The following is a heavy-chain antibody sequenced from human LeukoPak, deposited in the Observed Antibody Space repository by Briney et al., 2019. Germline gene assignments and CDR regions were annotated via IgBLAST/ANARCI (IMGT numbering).Heavy chain of an antibody. J-gene: IGHJ4*02. Sequence: SETLSLTCTVSGGSISSSSYYWGWIRQPPGKGLEWIGSIYYSGSTYYNPSPKSRVTISVDTSKNQFSLKLSSVTAADTAVYYCARHDFHLNYYDSSGYPSYWGQGTLVTVSS. CDR3: ARHDFHLNYYDSSGYPSY. CDR1: GGSISSSSYY. D-gene: IGHD3-22*01. CDR2: IYYSGST. V-gene: IGHV4-39*01.